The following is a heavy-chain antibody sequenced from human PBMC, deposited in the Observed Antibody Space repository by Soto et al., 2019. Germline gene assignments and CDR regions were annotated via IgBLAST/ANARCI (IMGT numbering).Heavy chain of an antibody. CDR1: EFTFSSYG. CDR3: AKGEYCSSTSCQRVYYYYMDV. Sequence: GGSLRLSCAASEFTFSSYGMHWVRQAPGKGLEWVAVISYDGSNKYYADSVKGRFTISRDNSKNTLYLQMNSLRAEDTAVYYCAKGEYCSSTSCQRVYYYYMDVWGKGTTGTVSS. D-gene: IGHD2-2*01. J-gene: IGHJ6*03. CDR2: ISYDGSNK. V-gene: IGHV3-30*18.